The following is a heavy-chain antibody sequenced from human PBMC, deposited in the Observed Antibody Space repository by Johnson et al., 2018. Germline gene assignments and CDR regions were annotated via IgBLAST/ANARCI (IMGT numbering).Heavy chain of an antibody. V-gene: IGHV3-64*01. CDR2: ISSNGGST. CDR3: ASDLWSNSRQRRYYYYYYMDV. J-gene: IGHJ6*03. CDR1: GFTFSSYA. D-gene: IGHD2/OR15-2a*01. Sequence: VQLVESGGGLVQPGGSLRLSCAASGFTFSSYAMHWVRQAPGKGLEYVSAISSNGGSTYYANSVKGRFTISRDNSKNTRYLQMGSLRAEDMAVYYCASDLWSNSRQRRYYYYYYMDVWGKGTTVTVSS.